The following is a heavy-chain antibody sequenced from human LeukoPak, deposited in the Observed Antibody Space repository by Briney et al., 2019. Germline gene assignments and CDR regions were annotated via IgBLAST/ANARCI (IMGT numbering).Heavy chain of an antibody. CDR1: GFTFSDYW. D-gene: IGHD2-15*01. Sequence: QPGGSLRLSCAASGFTFSDYWMHWLRQATGKGLVWVSRINSDGSSTSYADSVKGLFTISRDNAKSTLYLQMNSLRAEDTAVYYSTRGYCSGGSCHIPFDYWGQGTLVAVSS. J-gene: IGHJ4*02. CDR3: TRGYCSGGSCHIPFDY. CDR2: INSDGSST. V-gene: IGHV3-74*01.